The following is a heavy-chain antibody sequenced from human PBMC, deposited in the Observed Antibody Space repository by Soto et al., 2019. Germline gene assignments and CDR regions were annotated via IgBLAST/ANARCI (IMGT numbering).Heavy chain of an antibody. J-gene: IGHJ3*01. D-gene: IGHD6-6*01. CDR1: GGPLSGYH. CDR3: ARRPDGFDV. V-gene: IGHV4-34*01. CDR2: INHSGRT. Sequence: PSETLSLTCAVYGGPLSGYHWSWVRQFAGERLEWIGQINHSGRTDYDSSLKSRVTMSVDTPKNHFSLRLTSVTAADTAMYYCARRPDGFDVWGQGTMVTVSS.